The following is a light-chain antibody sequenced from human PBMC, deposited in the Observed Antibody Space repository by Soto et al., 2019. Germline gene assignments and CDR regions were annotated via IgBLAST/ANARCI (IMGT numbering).Light chain of an antibody. Sequence: QSALTQPPSASGSPGQSVTISCTGTNSDVGGYNYVSWYQQHPGKAPRLMIYEVNKRPSGVPDRFSGSKSGNTASLTVSGLQAEDEADYYCSSYAGSSSWVFGGGTTVPVL. CDR3: SSYAGSSSWV. CDR1: NSDVGGYNY. V-gene: IGLV2-8*01. CDR2: EVN. J-gene: IGLJ3*02.